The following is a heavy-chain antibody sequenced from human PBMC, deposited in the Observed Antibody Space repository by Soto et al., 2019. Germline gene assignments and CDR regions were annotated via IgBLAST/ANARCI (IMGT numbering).Heavy chain of an antibody. CDR1: GFTFSTYA. D-gene: IGHD3-9*01. J-gene: IGHJ5*02. CDR3: VKESQTTFDFNSFDP. Sequence: GVSLRLSCAASGFTFSTYAMSWVRQAPWKGLEWVSAISGSGVNTYYADSVKGHCTISRDNSKDTLYLQMHSLSAGDTAIYYCVKESQTTFDFNSFDPWGQRSLVTVST. CDR2: ISGSGVNT. V-gene: IGHV3-23*01.